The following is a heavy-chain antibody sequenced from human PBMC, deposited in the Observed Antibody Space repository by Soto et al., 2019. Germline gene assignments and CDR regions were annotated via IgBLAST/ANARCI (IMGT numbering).Heavy chain of an antibody. J-gene: IGHJ4*02. V-gene: IGHV3-15*01. CDR3: TTPPYDAYRTNSEIRRFDY. CDR2: IKSKTDGGTT. CDR1: GITFSNAW. D-gene: IGHD1-26*01. Sequence: EVQLVESGGGLVKPGGSLRLSCTASGITFSNAWMSWVRQAPGKGLEWVCRIKSKTDGGTTDYAAPVKGRFTISRDDSKNTLYLQINSLKTEDTAVYYCTTPPYDAYRTNSEIRRFDYWGQGTLVTVSS.